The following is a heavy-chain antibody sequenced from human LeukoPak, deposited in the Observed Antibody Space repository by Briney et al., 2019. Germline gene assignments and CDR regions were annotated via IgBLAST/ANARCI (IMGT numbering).Heavy chain of an antibody. Sequence: GASVKVSCKASGYTFTGYYMHWVRQAPGQGLEWMGWISAYNGNTNYAQKLQGRVTMTTDTSTSTAYMELRSLRSDDTAVYYCARGGGFLEWLLSPNYYYYMDVWGKGTTVTVSS. D-gene: IGHD3-3*01. V-gene: IGHV1-18*04. J-gene: IGHJ6*03. CDR1: GYTFTGYY. CDR2: ISAYNGNT. CDR3: ARGGGFLEWLLSPNYYYYMDV.